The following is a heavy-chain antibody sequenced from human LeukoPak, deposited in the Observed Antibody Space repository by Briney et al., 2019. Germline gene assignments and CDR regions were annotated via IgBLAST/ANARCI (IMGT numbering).Heavy chain of an antibody. CDR1: GGSISSGGYY. V-gene: IGHV4-31*03. CDR3: ARGHNFDWFDP. Sequence: PSQTLSLTCTVSGGSISSGGYYWSWIRQPPGKGLEWIGYIYYSGSTYYNPSLKSRLTISVDTSKNQFSLKLSSVTAADTAVYYCARGHNFDWFDPWGQGTLVTVSS. CDR2: IYYSGST. J-gene: IGHJ5*02. D-gene: IGHD1-1*01.